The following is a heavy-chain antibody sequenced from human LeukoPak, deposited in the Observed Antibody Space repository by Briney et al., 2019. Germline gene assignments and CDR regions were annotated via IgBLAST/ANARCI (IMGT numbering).Heavy chain of an antibody. D-gene: IGHD4-17*01. CDR3: ARVLGAHDYGVFDY. CDR1: GYTFTSYG. Sequence: GASVKVSCKASGYTFTSYGISWVRQAPGQGLEWMGWISAYNGYTNYAQKLQGRVTMTTDTSTSTAYMELRSLRSDDTAVYYCARVLGAHDYGVFDYWGQGTLVTVSS. J-gene: IGHJ4*02. CDR2: ISAYNGYT. V-gene: IGHV1-18*01.